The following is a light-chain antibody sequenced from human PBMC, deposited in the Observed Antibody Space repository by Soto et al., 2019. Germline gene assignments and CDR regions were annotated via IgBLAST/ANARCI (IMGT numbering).Light chain of an antibody. V-gene: IGKV3-11*01. Sequence: EILLTQSPASLSLSPGERVTLSCRASQSVVNTLAWYQQRPGQAPRLLIYDILNRAPGVPPRFSGSGYGTDFSLTISSLEPEDFAVYYCQQRESWPLTFGGGTKVEIK. CDR2: DIL. J-gene: IGKJ4*01. CDR1: QSVVNT. CDR3: QQRESWPLT.